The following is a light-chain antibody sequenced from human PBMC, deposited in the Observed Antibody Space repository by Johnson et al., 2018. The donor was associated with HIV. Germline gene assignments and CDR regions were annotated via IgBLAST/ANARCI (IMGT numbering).Light chain of an antibody. V-gene: IGLV1-51*02. J-gene: IGLJ1*01. CDR2: ENN. CDR3: GAWDSGLTAGV. Sequence: QSVLTQPPSVSAAPGQKVTISCSGSSSNIGNNYVSWFQHLPGTAPKLLIYENNKRPSGIPDRFSASKSGTSATLGITGLQPGDEADYYCGAWDSGLTAGVFGTGTKVTVL. CDR1: SSNIGNNY.